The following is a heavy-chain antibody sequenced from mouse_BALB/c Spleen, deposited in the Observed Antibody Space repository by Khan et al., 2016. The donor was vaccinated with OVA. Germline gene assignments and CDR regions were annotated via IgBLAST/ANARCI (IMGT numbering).Heavy chain of an antibody. V-gene: IGHV1-4*01. CDR3: VRDGAYHRNDGWFAY. CDR2: INPSNGYT. CDR1: GYTFTSYT. Sequence: VQLQESGAELARPGASVKMSCKASGYTFTSYTIHWIKLRPGQGLEWIGYINPSNGYTNYNQKFKDKATLTADKSSTTASMELSSLTSDDSALYNCVRDGAYHRNDGWFAYWGQGTLVTVSA. J-gene: IGHJ3*01. D-gene: IGHD2-14*01.